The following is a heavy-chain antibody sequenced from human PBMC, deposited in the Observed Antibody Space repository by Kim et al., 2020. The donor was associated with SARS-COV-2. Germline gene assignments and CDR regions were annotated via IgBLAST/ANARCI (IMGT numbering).Heavy chain of an antibody. J-gene: IGHJ4*02. D-gene: IGHD6-13*01. V-gene: IGHV1-69*01. Sequence: NYAPKFQGRVTITADESTSTAYMELSSLRSEDTAVYYCARIENIAAAGDYWGQGTLVTVSS. CDR3: ARIENIAAAGDY.